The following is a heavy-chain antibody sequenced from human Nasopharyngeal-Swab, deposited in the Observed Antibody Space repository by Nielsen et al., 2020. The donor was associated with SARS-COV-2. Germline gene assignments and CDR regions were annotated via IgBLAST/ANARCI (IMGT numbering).Heavy chain of an antibody. CDR3: AKELARAYLDYYFDY. J-gene: IGHJ4*02. D-gene: IGHD2-8*01. Sequence: VRQAPGKGLEWVAVISYDGSNKYYADSVKGRFTISRDSSKNTLYLQMNSLRAEDTAVYYCAKELARAYLDYYFDYWGQGTLVTVSS. CDR2: ISYDGSNK. V-gene: IGHV3-30*18.